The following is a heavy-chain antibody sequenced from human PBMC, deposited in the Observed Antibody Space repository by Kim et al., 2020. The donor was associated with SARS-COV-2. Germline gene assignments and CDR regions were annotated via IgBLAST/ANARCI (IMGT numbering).Heavy chain of an antibody. J-gene: IGHJ6*02. Sequence: GESLKISCKGSGYSFTSYWIGWVRQMPGKGLEWMGIIYPGDSDTRYSPSFQGQVTISADKSISTAYLQWSSLKASDTAMYYCARQRGLSYGGNSLVDYYYGMDVWGQGTTVTVSS. D-gene: IGHD4-17*01. CDR1: GYSFTSYW. V-gene: IGHV5-51*01. CDR3: ARQRGLSYGGNSLVDYYYGMDV. CDR2: IYPGDSDT.